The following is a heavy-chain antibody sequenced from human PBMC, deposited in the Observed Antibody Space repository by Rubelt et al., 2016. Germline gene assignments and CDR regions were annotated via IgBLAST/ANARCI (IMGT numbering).Heavy chain of an antibody. CDR1: GGSISSYY. V-gene: IGHV4-59*08. CDR2: VYYSGST. D-gene: IGHD2-15*01. CDR3: ARLGHRSLYYFDY. J-gene: IGHJ4*02. Sequence: QVQLQESGPGLVKPSETLSLTCTVSGGSISSYYWSWIRQPPGKGLEWIGYVYYSGSTNYNPSRKCRVTRSGATSKNQFSPKLSSVTAADTAGYYCARLGHRSLYYFDYWGQGTLDTVSS.